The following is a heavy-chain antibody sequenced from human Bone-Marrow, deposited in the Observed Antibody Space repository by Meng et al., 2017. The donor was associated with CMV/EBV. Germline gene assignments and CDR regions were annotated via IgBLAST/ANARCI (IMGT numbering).Heavy chain of an antibody. CDR3: ARDRLYSSGWFGY. J-gene: IGHJ4*02. CDR2: IIPILGIA. Sequence: CKAAGGTFSSSTISWVRQAPGQGLEWMGRIIPILGIANYAQKFQGRVTITADKSTSTAYMELSSLRSEDTAVYYCARDRLYSSGWFGYWGQGTLVTVSS. V-gene: IGHV1-69*04. D-gene: IGHD6-19*01. CDR1: GGTFSSST.